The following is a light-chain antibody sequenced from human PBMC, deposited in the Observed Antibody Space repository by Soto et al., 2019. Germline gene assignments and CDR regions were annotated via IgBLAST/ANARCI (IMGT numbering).Light chain of an antibody. CDR1: RNIGSW. Sequence: DIQMSQSPSSLSASVGDRVTITCRASRNIGSWLAWYQQKAGKAPNLLIYKASTLETGVPSRFSGSASGTEFTLTISSLQPDDFATYYCLQHANYPITFGGGTKVDIK. CDR3: LQHANYPIT. J-gene: IGKJ4*01. CDR2: KAS. V-gene: IGKV1-5*03.